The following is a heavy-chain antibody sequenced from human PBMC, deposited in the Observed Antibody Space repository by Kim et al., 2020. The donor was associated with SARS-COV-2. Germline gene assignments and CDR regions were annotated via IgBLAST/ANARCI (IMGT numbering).Heavy chain of an antibody. D-gene: IGHD2-15*01. V-gene: IGHV4-31*03. CDR1: GGSISSGGYY. J-gene: IGHJ2*01. Sequence: SETLSLTCTVSGGSISSGGYYWSWIRQHPGKGLEWIGYIYYSGSTYYNPSLKSRVTISVDTSKNQFSLKLSSVTAADTAVYYCARVLGYCSGGSCYRYWYFDLWGRGTLVTVSS. CDR3: ARVLGYCSGGSCYRYWYFDL. CDR2: IYYSGST.